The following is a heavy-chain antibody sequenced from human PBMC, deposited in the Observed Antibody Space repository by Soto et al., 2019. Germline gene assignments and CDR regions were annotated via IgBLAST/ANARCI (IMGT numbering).Heavy chain of an antibody. J-gene: IGHJ5*02. CDR3: ARGYYDFWSGYHAGNWFDP. Sequence: QVQLVQSGAEEKKPGASVKVSCKASGYTFTSYAMHWVRQAPGQRLEWMGWINAGNGNTKYSQKFQGRVTITRDTSASTAYMELSSLRSEDTAVYYCARGYYDFWSGYHAGNWFDPWGQGTLVTVSS. CDR1: GYTFTSYA. CDR2: INAGNGNT. V-gene: IGHV1-3*05. D-gene: IGHD3-3*01.